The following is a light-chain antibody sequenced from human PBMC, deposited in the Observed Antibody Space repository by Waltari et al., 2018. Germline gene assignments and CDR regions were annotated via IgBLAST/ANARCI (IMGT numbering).Light chain of an antibody. Sequence: EIMFTQSPGTLSLSPGERATLSCRASQSIRRALAWYPQKPGQAPRLLISGASTRATGIPDRFSGSGSGTDFSLTISGLEPEDSAVYYCQHHFRLPATFGQGTKVEIK. CDR3: QHHFRLPAT. J-gene: IGKJ1*01. CDR1: QSIRRA. CDR2: GAS. V-gene: IGKV3-20*01.